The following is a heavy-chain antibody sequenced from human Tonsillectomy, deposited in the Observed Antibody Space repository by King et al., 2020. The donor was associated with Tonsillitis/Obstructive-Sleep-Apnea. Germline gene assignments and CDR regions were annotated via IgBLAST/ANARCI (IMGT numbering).Heavy chain of an antibody. D-gene: IGHD2-2*01. V-gene: IGHV3-48*03. J-gene: IGHJ4*02. CDR1: GFTFRSYE. Sequence: VQLVESGGGLVQPGGSLRLSCAASGFTFRSYEMNWVRQAPGKGLEWVSYISSSGSTIYYADSVKGRFTISRDNAKNSLYLQMNSLRAEDTAVYYCAREGCSSTSCYDYWGQGTLVTVSS. CDR2: ISSSGSTI. CDR3: AREGCSSTSCYDY.